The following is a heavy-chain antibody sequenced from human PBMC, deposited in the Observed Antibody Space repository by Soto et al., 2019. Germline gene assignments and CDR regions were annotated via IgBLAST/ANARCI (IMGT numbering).Heavy chain of an antibody. D-gene: IGHD1-26*01. Sequence: QVQLVQSGAEVKKPGASVKVSCKASGYTFTSYAMHWVRQAPGQRLEWMGWINAGNGNTKYSQKFQGRVTITTDTSASTAYMELSSLRSEDTAVYYCARDIVGAPSDYWGQGTLVTVSS. V-gene: IGHV1-3*01. CDR3: ARDIVGAPSDY. CDR1: GYTFTSYA. CDR2: INAGNGNT. J-gene: IGHJ4*02.